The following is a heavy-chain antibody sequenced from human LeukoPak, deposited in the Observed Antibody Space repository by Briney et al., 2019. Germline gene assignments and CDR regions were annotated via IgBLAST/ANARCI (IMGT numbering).Heavy chain of an antibody. Sequence: SVKVSCKASGGTFSSYAISWVRQAPGQGLEWMGGIIPIFGTANYAQKFQGRITITADESTSTAYMELSSLRSEDTAVYYCASGRDYDILTGLFDYWGQGTLVTVSS. CDR1: GGTFSSYA. J-gene: IGHJ4*02. CDR2: IIPIFGTA. CDR3: ASGRDYDILTGLFDY. V-gene: IGHV1-69*01. D-gene: IGHD3-9*01.